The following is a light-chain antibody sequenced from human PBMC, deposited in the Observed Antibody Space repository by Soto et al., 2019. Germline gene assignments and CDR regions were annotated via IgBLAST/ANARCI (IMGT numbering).Light chain of an antibody. CDR1: PSVSNS. Sequence: ESVLTQSPATLSLSPGERATLSCRASPSVSNSLAWYQHKPGQAPRLLIYDAYNGATRVPTRFSGSASGTDFTLTISSLEPEDFAVYYCQQRNQWPPVTFGGGTRVEIK. V-gene: IGKV3-11*01. CDR3: QQRNQWPPVT. J-gene: IGKJ4*01. CDR2: DAY.